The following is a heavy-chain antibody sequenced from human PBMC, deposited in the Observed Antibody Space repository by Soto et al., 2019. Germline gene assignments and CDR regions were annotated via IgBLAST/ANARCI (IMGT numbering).Heavy chain of an antibody. J-gene: IGHJ2*01. V-gene: IGHV4-59*01. Sequence: QMQLQESGPGLIKPSGTLSLICTVSGDSISSDYWTWIRQPPGKGLEWLGYIHNSGGPNYSPSLKSRLTMSVDTSKNEFSLKLNSVTAADTAVYYCARGLRGLGGYFDLWGRGTLVTVSS. CDR1: GDSISSDY. D-gene: IGHD3-16*01. CDR2: IHNSGGP. CDR3: ARGLRGLGGYFDL.